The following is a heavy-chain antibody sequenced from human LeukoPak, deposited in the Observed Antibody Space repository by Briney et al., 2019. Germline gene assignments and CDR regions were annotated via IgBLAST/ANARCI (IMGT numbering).Heavy chain of an antibody. CDR3: ARDYTATGPFDY. J-gene: IGHJ4*02. CDR1: GSTFTSYY. Sequence: ASVKVSCKASGSTFTSYYMHWVRQAPGQGLEWMAIIDPSGASTSYAQKFQGRVTLTRDTSTSTVYMELSSLRSEDTAVYYCARDYTATGPFDYWGQGTLVTVSS. D-gene: IGHD1-1*01. CDR2: IDPSGAST. V-gene: IGHV1-46*01.